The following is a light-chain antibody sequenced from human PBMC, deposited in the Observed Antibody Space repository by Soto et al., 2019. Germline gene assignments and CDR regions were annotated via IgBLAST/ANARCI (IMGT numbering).Light chain of an antibody. V-gene: IGKV3-11*01. CDR2: DAS. CDR3: QRPSHWRSVL. CDR1: QSVSSY. J-gene: IGKJ5*01. Sequence: EIVLTQSPATLSLSPGERATLSCRASQSVSSYLAWYQQKPGQAPRLLIYDASNRATGIPARFSGSGSRTDHTISISSLGTEAYALYRRQRPSHWRSVLVGRGTHWRL.